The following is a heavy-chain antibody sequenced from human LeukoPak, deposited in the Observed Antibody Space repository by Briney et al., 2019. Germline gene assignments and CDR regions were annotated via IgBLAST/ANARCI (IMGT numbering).Heavy chain of an antibody. CDR1: GYTFTNYY. J-gene: IGHJ5*02. CDR3: AREGTFSSPRNWFDP. CDR2: INPSGGST. Sequence: ASVKVSCKASGYTFTNYYMHWVRHAPGQGLEWMGMINPSGGSTTSAQKFQGRVTMTRDTSMSTVYMELSILRSEDTAVYYCAREGTFSSPRNWFDPWGQGTLVTVSS. D-gene: IGHD6-13*01. V-gene: IGHV1-46*01.